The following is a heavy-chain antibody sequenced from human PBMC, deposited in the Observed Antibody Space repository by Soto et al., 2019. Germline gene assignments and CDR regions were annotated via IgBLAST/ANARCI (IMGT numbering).Heavy chain of an antibody. CDR1: GGSISSSSHH. Sequence: SETLSLTCTVSGGSISSSSHHWGWIRQPPGKGLEWIGSIYHSGTTYYNPPLKSRVTISVDTSKNQFSLKLSSVTAADTAVYYCAGRYGGAFDIWGQGTMVTVSS. J-gene: IGHJ3*02. V-gene: IGHV4-39*01. D-gene: IGHD1-26*01. CDR3: AGRYGGAFDI. CDR2: IYHSGTT.